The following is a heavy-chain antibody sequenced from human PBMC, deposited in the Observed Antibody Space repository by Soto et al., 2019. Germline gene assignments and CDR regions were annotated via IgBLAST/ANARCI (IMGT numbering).Heavy chain of an antibody. V-gene: IGHV3-23*01. Sequence: GGSLRLSCAASGFTFSSYAMSWVRQAPGKGLEWVSAISGSGGSTYYADSVKGRFTISRDNSKNTLYLQMNSLRAEDTAVYYCAKDRTARYCSSTSCYTGIGGMDVWGKGTTVT. D-gene: IGHD2-2*02. J-gene: IGHJ6*04. CDR2: ISGSGGST. CDR1: GFTFSSYA. CDR3: AKDRTARYCSSTSCYTGIGGMDV.